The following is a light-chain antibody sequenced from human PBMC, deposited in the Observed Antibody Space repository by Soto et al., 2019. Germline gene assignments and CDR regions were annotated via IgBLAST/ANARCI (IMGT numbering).Light chain of an antibody. Sequence: QSALTQPRSVSGSPGQSATISCTGTANDVGGHNYVSWYQQHPGEAPKLLTYDVTERPSGVPDRFAGSTSGNTASLTISGLQTEDEDDYYCYSYAGTYAFGFGTGTKVNV. J-gene: IGLJ1*01. CDR1: ANDVGGHNY. V-gene: IGLV2-11*01. CDR2: DVT. CDR3: YSYAGTYAFG.